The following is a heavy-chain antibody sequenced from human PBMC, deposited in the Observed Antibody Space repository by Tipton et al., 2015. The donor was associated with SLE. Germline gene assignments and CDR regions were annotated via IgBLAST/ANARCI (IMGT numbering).Heavy chain of an antibody. CDR3: AKEGYYGSGIDY. D-gene: IGHD3-10*01. Sequence: GSLRLSCAASGFTFSSNSMNWVRQDQGKGLEWVSYISSSSITIDYADSVKGRFTISRDNSKNTLYLQMNSLRAEDTAVYYCAKEGYYGSGIDYWGQGTLVTVSS. CDR2: ISSSSITI. CDR1: GFTFSSNS. V-gene: IGHV3-48*01. J-gene: IGHJ4*02.